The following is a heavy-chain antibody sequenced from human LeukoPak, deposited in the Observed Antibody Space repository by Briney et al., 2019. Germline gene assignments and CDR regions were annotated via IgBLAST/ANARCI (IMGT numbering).Heavy chain of an antibody. CDR3: ARTTVVTLIDY. J-gene: IGHJ4*02. CDR2: ISSSSSYI. V-gene: IGHV3-21*01. CDR1: GFTFNTYS. D-gene: IGHD4-23*01. Sequence: KPGGSLRLSCAASGFTFNTYSMNWVRQAPGKGLEWVSSISSSSSYIYYADSVKGRFTVSRDNAKNSLYLLMNSLRAEDTAVYYCARTTVVTLIDYWGQGTLVTVSS.